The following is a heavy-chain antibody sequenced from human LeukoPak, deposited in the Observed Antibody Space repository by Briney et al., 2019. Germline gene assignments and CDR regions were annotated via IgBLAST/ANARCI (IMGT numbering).Heavy chain of an antibody. Sequence: SVKVSCKASGGTFSSYAISWVRQAPGQGLEWMGGIIPIFGTANYAQKFQGRVTITADESTSTAYMELSSLRSEDTAVYYCAKRYSYGYAPFDYWGQGTLVTVSS. J-gene: IGHJ4*02. V-gene: IGHV1-69*13. CDR2: IIPIFGTA. CDR3: AKRYSYGYAPFDY. CDR1: GGTFSSYA. D-gene: IGHD5-18*01.